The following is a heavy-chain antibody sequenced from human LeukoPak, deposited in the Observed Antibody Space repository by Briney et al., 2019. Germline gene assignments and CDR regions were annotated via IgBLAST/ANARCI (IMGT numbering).Heavy chain of an antibody. Sequence: PGGSLRLSCAASGFTFSSYAMHWVRQAPGKGLEYVSAISSNGGSTYYANSVKGRFTISRDNSKNTLYLQMGSLRAEDMAVYYCARDRDDSSGYYLDYWGQGTLVTVSS. CDR2: ISSNGGST. D-gene: IGHD3-22*01. V-gene: IGHV3-64*01. J-gene: IGHJ4*02. CDR1: GFTFSSYA. CDR3: ARDRDDSSGYYLDY.